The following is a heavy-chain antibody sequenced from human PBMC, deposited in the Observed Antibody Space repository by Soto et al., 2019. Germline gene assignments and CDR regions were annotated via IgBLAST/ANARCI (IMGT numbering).Heavy chain of an antibody. V-gene: IGHV3-9*01. CDR2: ISWNSARI. Sequence: GGSLRLFSAASGFTVNDHAMHWVRQAPGKGLDWVSGISWNSARITYADSVRGRFTISRDDDKNSLYLQMKGLRDDDTALYFCVKEIAARIHWGHGTPVPVSS. J-gene: IGHJ4*01. CDR1: GFTVNDHA. D-gene: IGHD2-15*01. CDR3: VKEIAARIH.